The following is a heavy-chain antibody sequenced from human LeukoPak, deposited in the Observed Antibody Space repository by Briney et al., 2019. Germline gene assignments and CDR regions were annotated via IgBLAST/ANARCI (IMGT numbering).Heavy chain of an antibody. CDR2: IYYSGST. V-gene: IGHV4-39*07. CDR1: GGSISSSSYY. Sequence: PSETLSLTCTVSGGSISSSSYYWGWIRQPPGKGLEWIGSIYYSGSTYYNPSLKSRVTISVDTSKNQFSLKLSSVTAADTAVYYCARDYISGWYQMFDYWGQGTLVTVSS. CDR3: ARDYISGWYQMFDY. J-gene: IGHJ4*02. D-gene: IGHD6-19*01.